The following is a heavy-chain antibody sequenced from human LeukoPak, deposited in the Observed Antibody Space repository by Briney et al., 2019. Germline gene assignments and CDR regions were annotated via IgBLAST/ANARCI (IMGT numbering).Heavy chain of an antibody. Sequence: PGGSLRLSCAASGFTFSSYGMHWVRQAPGKGLEWVAFIRYDGSNKYYADSVKGRFTISRDNYKYTLYLQMNSLSAEDTAVYYCAKPFMVRGVPRAFDIWGQGTMVTVS. CDR1: GFTFSSYG. D-gene: IGHD3-10*01. V-gene: IGHV3-30*02. CDR2: IRYDGSNK. CDR3: AKPFMVRGVPRAFDI. J-gene: IGHJ3*02.